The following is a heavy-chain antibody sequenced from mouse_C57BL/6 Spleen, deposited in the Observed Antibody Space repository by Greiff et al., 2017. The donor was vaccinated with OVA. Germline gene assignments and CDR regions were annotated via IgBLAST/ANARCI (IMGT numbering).Heavy chain of an antibody. Sequence: GGGLVQPKGSLKLSCAASGFSFNTYAMNWVRQAPGKGLEWVARIRSKSNNYATYYADSVKDRFTISRDDSESMLYLQMNNLKTEDTAMYYCVRQNTGYFDYWGQGTTLTVSS. CDR3: VRQNTGYFDY. V-gene: IGHV10-1*01. CDR1: GFSFNTYA. CDR2: IRSKSNNYAT. J-gene: IGHJ2*01. D-gene: IGHD5-2*01.